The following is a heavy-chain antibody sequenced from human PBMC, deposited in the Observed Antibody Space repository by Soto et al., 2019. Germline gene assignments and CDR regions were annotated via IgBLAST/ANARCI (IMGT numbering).Heavy chain of an antibody. CDR1: GFICSSYN. J-gene: IGHJ3*02. CDR2: ILVGLSK. Sequence: GGSLRLSCAVSGFICSSYNLSWLRQAAGKGLAWGLTILVGLSKNYEDSVPGPFSISRGTTKNTVYRHMKSLTAGNTAVYYCAKATATGGGAFEIYGQGRVVTVSS. CDR3: AKATATGGGAFEI. D-gene: IGHD2-8*02. V-gene: IGHV3-23*01.